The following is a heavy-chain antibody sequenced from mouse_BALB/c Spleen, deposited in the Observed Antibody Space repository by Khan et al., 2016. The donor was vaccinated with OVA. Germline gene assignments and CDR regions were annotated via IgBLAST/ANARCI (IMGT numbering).Heavy chain of an antibody. D-gene: IGHD2-1*01. CDR3: ARVGIIYYGNYAYYFDY. J-gene: IGHJ2*01. V-gene: IGHV5-6-3*01. CDR1: GFTFSSYG. Sequence: EVELVESGGGLVQPGGSLKLSCAASGFTFSSYGMSWVRQTPDKRLELVATINTNVGSTYYPDSVKGRFTISRDNAKNTLYLQMISLKSEDTAMYYCARVGIIYYGNYAYYFDYWGQGTTLTVSS. CDR2: INTNVGST.